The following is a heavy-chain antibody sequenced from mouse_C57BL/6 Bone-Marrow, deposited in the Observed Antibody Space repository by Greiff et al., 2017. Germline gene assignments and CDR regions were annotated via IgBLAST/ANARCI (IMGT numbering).Heavy chain of an antibody. V-gene: IGHV1-64*01. CDR3: AREGGAMDY. Sequence: VQLQQSGPELVKPGASVKLSCKASGYTFTSYWMHWVKQRPGQGLEWIGMIHPNSGITNYNEKFKSKATLTVDKSSSTAYMQLSSLTSEDSAVYYCAREGGAMDYWGQGTSVTVSS. CDR2: IHPNSGIT. J-gene: IGHJ4*01. CDR1: GYTFTSYW.